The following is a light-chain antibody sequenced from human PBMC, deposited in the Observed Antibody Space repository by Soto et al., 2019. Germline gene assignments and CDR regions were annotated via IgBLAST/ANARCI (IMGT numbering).Light chain of an antibody. CDR2: DVS. J-gene: IGKJ5*01. CDR3: QQRDYWQVT. Sequence: EVVLTQSPGTLSLSPGERATLSCRASQSVSSRLAWYQQKPGQAPRLLIYDVSNRATGIPARFSGSGSGTDFALTISSLEPEDFAVYYCQQRDYWQVTFGQGTRLEIK. CDR1: QSVSSR. V-gene: IGKV3-11*01.